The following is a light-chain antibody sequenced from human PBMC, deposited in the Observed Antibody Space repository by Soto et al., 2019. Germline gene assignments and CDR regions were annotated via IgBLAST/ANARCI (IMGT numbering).Light chain of an antibody. CDR2: GAS. Sequence: EIVMTKSPATLSVSPGERATLSCRASPSVSSNLAWYQQKPGQAPRLLIYGASTRATGIPARFSGSGSGTEFTLTISSLQSEDFAVYYCQQYNNWWTFGQGTKVEIK. J-gene: IGKJ1*01. CDR3: QQYNNWWT. CDR1: PSVSSN. V-gene: IGKV3-15*01.